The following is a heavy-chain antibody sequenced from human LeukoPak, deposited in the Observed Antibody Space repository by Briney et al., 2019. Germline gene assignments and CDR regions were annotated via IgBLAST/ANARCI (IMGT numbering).Heavy chain of an antibody. Sequence: GGSLRLSCAASGFTFSSYGMHRVRQAPGKGLEWVAFIRYDGSNKYYADSVKGRFTISRDNSKNTLYLQMNSLRAEDTAVYYCAKDKKEDGYYYYYYMDVWGKGTTVTVSS. V-gene: IGHV3-30*02. CDR3: AKDKKEDGYYYYYYMDV. D-gene: IGHD5-24*01. CDR1: GFTFSSYG. CDR2: IRYDGSNK. J-gene: IGHJ6*03.